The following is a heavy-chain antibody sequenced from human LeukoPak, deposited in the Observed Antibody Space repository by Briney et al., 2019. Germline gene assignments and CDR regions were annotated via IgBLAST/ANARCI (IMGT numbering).Heavy chain of an antibody. CDR1: GGSFSGYY. D-gene: IGHD1-20*01. CDR2: INHSGST. CDR3: ARELITKADAFDI. V-gene: IGHV4-34*01. Sequence: SETLSLTCAVYGGSFSGYYWSWIRQPPGKGLEWIGEINHSGSTNYNPSLKSRVTISADTSKNQFSLKLSSVTAADTAVYYCARELITKADAFDIWGQGTMVTVSS. J-gene: IGHJ3*02.